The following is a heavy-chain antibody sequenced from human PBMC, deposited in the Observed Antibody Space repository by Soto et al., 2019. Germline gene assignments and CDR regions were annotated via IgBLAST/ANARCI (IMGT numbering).Heavy chain of an antibody. CDR1: GFTLSNYV. J-gene: IGHJ6*02. D-gene: IGHD2-15*01. V-gene: IGHV3-30-3*01. Sequence: QVQLVESGGGVVQPGRSLRLSCAASGFTLSNYVLHWVRQAPGKGLEWVAGISYDGSNKYYADSVKGRFTISRDNSKNTLYLQMNSLRADDTAVYYSVAVDYYYGMDVWGQGTTVTVSS. CDR2: ISYDGSNK. CDR3: VAVDYYYGMDV.